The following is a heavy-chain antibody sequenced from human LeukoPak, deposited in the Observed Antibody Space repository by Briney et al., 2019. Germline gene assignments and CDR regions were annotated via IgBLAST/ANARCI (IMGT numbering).Heavy chain of an antibody. CDR2: ISKSSTYI. D-gene: IGHD6-13*01. Sequence: PGGSLRLSCAASGFTFSSYSLNWVRQAPGKGLEWVSSISKSSTYIYYADSVTGRFTISRDNAKNSVYLQMNSLRAEDTAVYYCARDTEQLLDYWGQGILVTVSS. CDR1: GFTFSSYS. V-gene: IGHV3-21*01. J-gene: IGHJ4*02. CDR3: ARDTEQLLDY.